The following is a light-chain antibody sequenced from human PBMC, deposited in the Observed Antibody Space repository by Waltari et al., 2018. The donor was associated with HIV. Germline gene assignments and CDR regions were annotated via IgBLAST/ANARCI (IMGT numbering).Light chain of an antibody. CDR1: KLGNNY. Sequence: SFELTQPPSVSVSPGQTASITCTADKLGNNYACWYQHQAGQSPVLVIYQDNKRPSVIHERFTGANAVTTGTLTISGTTAMDEADYYCQAWDSGNVVCGGGTKLTV. CDR3: QAWDSGNVV. J-gene: IGLJ3*02. CDR2: QDN. V-gene: IGLV3-1*01.